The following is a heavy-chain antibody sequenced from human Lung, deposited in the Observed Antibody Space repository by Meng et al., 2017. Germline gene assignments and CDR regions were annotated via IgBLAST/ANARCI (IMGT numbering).Heavy chain of an antibody. CDR2: INTYNGKT. CDR1: GYTLSSDG. V-gene: IGHV1-18*01. Sequence: QGQLVQPEAEVKKPGASVKVSFEASGYTLSSDGFSWVRQAPGQGLEWLGWINTYNGKTDYAQKFQGRITMTTDTFTSTAYMELRNLRSDDTAVYYCATRGNPYLNCWGQGTLVTVSS. CDR3: ATRGNPYLNC. J-gene: IGHJ4*02.